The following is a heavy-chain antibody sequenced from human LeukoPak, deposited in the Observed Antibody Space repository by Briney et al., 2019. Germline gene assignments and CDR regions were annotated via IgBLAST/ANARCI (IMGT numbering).Heavy chain of an antibody. Sequence: GGSLRLSCAASDFSFQSFPMIWVRQTPGKGLEWVSTISDRARNTHYADSVNGRFTISRDDFLNMVYLQMDRLTVEDTAVYYCTTRLQHHFDYWGQGTQVTVSS. D-gene: IGHD4-11*01. CDR3: TTRLQHHFDY. V-gene: IGHV3-23*01. CDR2: ISDRARNT. J-gene: IGHJ4*02. CDR1: DFSFQSFP.